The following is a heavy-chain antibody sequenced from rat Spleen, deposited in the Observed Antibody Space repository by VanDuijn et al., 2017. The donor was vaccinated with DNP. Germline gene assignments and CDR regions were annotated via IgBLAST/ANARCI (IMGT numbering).Heavy chain of an antibody. CDR3: ERCPYYGSGPDYFDY. D-gene: IGHD4-1*01. V-gene: IGHV4-2*01. CDR1: GFNFNDYW. J-gene: IGHJ2*01. CDR2: INKDSSTI. Sequence: EVKLVESGGGLVQPGRSLKLSCAASGFNFNDYWMAWVRQTPGRGLEWIGDINKDSSTINYTPSLKDKFTISRENAQNTLYLQMSKLGSEDKAIYYCERCPYYGSGPDYFDYCGQGAMVTVSS.